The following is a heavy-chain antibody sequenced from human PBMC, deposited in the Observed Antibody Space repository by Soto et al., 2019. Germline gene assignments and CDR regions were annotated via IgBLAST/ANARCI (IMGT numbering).Heavy chain of an antibody. Sequence: QVQLQESGPGLVKPSETLSLTCTVSGGSMSSHFWSWIRQPPGKGLEWIGYIYYNGITNYNPSLKRXXTXSXXTAKNQFSLRLSSVTAADTAVYYCARGGGGYLLDYWGQGTLVTVSS. CDR2: IYYNGIT. J-gene: IGHJ4*02. V-gene: IGHV4-59*11. CDR3: ARGGGGYLLDY. CDR1: GGSMSSHF. D-gene: IGHD1-26*01.